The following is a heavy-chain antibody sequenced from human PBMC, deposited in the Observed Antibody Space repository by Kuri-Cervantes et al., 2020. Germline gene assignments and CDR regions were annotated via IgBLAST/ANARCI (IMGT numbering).Heavy chain of an antibody. CDR2: IYSGGST. D-gene: IGHD3-10*01. CDR3: ARAIWLKYYYGMDV. J-gene: IGHJ6*02. V-gene: IGHV3-66*02. Sequence: GESLKISCAASGFTFDDYGMSWVRQAPGKGLEWVSVIYSGGSTYYADSVKGRFTISRDNSKNTLYLQMNSLRAEDTAVYYCARAIWLKYYYGMDVWGQGTTVTVSS. CDR1: GFTFDDYG.